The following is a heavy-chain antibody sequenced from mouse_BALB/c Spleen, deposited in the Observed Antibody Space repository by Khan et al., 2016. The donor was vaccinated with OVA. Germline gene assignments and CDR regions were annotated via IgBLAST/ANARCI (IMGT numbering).Heavy chain of an antibody. CDR1: GYTFTSFY. V-gene: IGHV1S81*02. CDR2: INPNNGGT. J-gene: IGHJ3*01. D-gene: IGHD1-1*01. CDR3: TRGGYGSPFTY. Sequence: QVQLQQSGAELVKPGASVKLSYKASGYTFTSFYIYWVKQRPGQGLEWIGEINPNNGGTNVNEKFKSKATLTVDKSSSTAYLELSSLTSEDSAVFYCTRGGYGSPFTYWGQGTLVTVSA.